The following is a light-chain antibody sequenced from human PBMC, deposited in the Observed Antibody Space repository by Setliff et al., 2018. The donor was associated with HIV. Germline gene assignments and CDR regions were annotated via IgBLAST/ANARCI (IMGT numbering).Light chain of an antibody. J-gene: IGLJ1*01. CDR3: LLSYSGASGV. V-gene: IGLV7-46*01. Sequence: QAVVTQEPSLTVSPGGTVTLTCGSSTRAVTSGHYPYWFQQKPGQAPRTLIYDTTNKHSWTPARFSGSLLGDKAALTLSGAQPEDEAEYYCLLSYSGASGVFGTGTKVTVL. CDR2: DTT. CDR1: TRAVTSGHY.